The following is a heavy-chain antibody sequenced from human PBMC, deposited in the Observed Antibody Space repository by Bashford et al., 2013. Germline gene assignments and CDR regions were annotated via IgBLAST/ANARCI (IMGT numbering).Heavy chain of an antibody. CDR3: AKDRLGYCTSTSCYARGCDY. CDR2: ISYDGSNE. J-gene: IGHJ4*02. Sequence: VRQAPGKGLEWMAVISYDGSNEYYAGSVKGRFTISRDNSKNTLYLQMNSLRAEDTAVYYCAKDRLGYCTSTSCYARGCDYWGLGILVTVSS. V-gene: IGHV3-30*18. D-gene: IGHD2-2*01.